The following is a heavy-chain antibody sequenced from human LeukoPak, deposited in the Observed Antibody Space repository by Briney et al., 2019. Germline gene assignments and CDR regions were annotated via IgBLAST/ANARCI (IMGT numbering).Heavy chain of an antibody. V-gene: IGHV4-34*01. CDR1: GGSFSGYY. J-gene: IGHJ4*02. Sequence: PSETLSLTCAVYGGSFSGYYWSWIRQPPGKGLEWIGEINHNGSTNFNPSLKSRVTISVDTSKNQFSLKLSSVTAADTAVYYCARLDYSDSSLDYWGQGTLVTVSS. CDR2: INHNGST. CDR3: ARLDYSDSSLDY. D-gene: IGHD6-6*01.